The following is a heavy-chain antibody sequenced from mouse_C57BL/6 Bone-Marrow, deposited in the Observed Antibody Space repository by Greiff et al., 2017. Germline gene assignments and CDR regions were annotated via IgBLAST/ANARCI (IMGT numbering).Heavy chain of an antibody. D-gene: IGHD1-1*02. V-gene: IGHV1-85*01. CDR3: ARGGGWRFAY. CDR2: IYPGDGGT. Sequence: QVQLQQSGAELVKPGASVKLSCKASGYTFTSYDMNWVKQRPGQGLEWIGWIYPGDGGTNYNDKFKGKATMTVDKSSSTAYMELRSLTSEDSAVYYCARGGGWRFAYWGQGTLVTVAA. J-gene: IGHJ3*01. CDR1: GYTFTSYD.